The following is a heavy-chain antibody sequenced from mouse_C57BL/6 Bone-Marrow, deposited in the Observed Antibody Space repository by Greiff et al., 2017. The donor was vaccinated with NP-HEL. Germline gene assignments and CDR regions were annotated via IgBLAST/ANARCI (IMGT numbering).Heavy chain of an antibody. V-gene: IGHV5-12*01. J-gene: IGHJ2*01. CDR1: GFTFSDYY. Sequence: EVQGVESGGGLVQPGGSLKLSCAASGFTFSDYYMYWVRQTPEKRLEWVAYISNGGGSTYYPDTVKGRFTISRDNAKNTLYLRMSRLKSEDTAMYYCARGYSFDYWGQGTTLTVSS. CDR2: ISNGGGST. CDR3: ARGYSFDY.